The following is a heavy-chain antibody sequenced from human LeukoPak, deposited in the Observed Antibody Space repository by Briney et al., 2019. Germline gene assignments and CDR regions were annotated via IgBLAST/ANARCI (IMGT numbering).Heavy chain of an antibody. CDR1: GFIFSNYG. CDR3: ARDYDIVESPEGHDVFDI. D-gene: IGHD2-21*01. J-gene: IGHJ3*02. CDR2: IRYEGSNK. Sequence: GGSLRLSCAASGFIFSNYGMHWVRQAPGKGLEWVAFIRYEGSNKYYADSVKGRFTISRDNSKNTLYLQMNSLRAEDTAVYYCARDYDIVESPEGHDVFDIWGQGTLVTVSS. V-gene: IGHV3-30*02.